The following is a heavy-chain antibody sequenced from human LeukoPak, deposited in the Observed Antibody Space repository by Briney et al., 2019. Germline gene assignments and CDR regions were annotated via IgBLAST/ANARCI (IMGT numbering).Heavy chain of an antibody. CDR2: MNPNSGNT. CDR1: GYTFTSYD. Sequence: ASVKVSCKASGYTFTSYDINWGRQATGQGLEWRGGMNPNSGNTGYAQKFQGRVTITRNTSISTAYMELSSLRSEDTAVYYCARHSRRQLVEASWGQGPLVTVSS. D-gene: IGHD6-13*01. J-gene: IGHJ5*02. V-gene: IGHV1-8*03. CDR3: ARHSRRQLVEAS.